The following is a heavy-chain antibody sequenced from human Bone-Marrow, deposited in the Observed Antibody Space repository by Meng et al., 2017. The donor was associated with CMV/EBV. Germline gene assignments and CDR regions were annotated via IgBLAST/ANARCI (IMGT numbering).Heavy chain of an antibody. CDR1: GYTFTGYY. V-gene: IGHV1-2*02. D-gene: IGHD1/OR15-1a*01. J-gene: IGHJ4*02. Sequence: ASVKVSCKASGYTFTGYYMHWVRQAPGQGLEWMGWINPNSGGTNYAQKFQGRVTMTRDTSISTAYMELSRLRSDDTAVCYCARDSPYNWNKYERYDLDYWGQGTLVTVSS. CDR2: INPNSGGT. CDR3: ARDSPYNWNKYERYDLDY.